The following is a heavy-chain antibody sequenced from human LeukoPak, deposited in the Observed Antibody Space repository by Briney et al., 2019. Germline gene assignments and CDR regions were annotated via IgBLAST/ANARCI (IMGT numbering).Heavy chain of an antibody. Sequence: SETLSLTCTVSGGSISSYYWSWIRQPPGKGLEWIGYTYYSGSTNYNPSLKSRVTISVDTSKNQFSLKLSSVTAADTAVYYCARHRENSGSYYYYYYGMDVWGQGTTVTVSS. J-gene: IGHJ6*02. D-gene: IGHD1-26*01. CDR2: TYYSGST. V-gene: IGHV4-59*08. CDR1: GGSISSYY. CDR3: ARHRENSGSYYYYYYGMDV.